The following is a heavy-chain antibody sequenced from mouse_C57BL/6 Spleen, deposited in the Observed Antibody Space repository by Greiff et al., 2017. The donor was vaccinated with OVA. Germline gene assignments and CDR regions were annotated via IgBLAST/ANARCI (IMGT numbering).Heavy chain of an antibody. Sequence: EVKVVESGEGLVKPGGSLKLSCAASGFTFSSYAMSWVRQTPEKRLEWVAYISSGGDYIYYADTVKGRFTISRDNARNTLYLQMSSLKSEDTAMYYCTRDGYYGVFAYWGQGTLVTVSA. CDR3: TRDGYYGVFAY. CDR2: ISSGGDYI. D-gene: IGHD2-3*01. J-gene: IGHJ3*01. CDR1: GFTFSSYA. V-gene: IGHV5-9-1*02.